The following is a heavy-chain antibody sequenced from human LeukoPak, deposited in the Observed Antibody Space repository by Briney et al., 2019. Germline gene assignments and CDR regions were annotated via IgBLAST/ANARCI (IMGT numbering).Heavy chain of an antibody. V-gene: IGHV1-18*01. Sequence: ASVKVSCKASGYTFTSYGISWVRQAPGQGLEWMGWISAYNGNTNYAQKLQGRVTMTTDTSTSTAYMELSSLRSEDTAVYYCARDRYDYGDYVFDYWGQGTLVTVSS. CDR3: ARDRYDYGDYVFDY. D-gene: IGHD4-17*01. CDR1: GYTFTSYG. J-gene: IGHJ4*02. CDR2: ISAYNGNT.